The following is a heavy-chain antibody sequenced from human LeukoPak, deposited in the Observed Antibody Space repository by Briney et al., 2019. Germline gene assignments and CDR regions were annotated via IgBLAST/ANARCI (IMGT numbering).Heavy chain of an antibody. CDR2: IIPIFGTA. CDR1: GGTFSSYA. J-gene: IGHJ6*02. Sequence: SVKVSCKASGGTFSSYAISWVRQAPGQGLEWMGGIIPIFGTANYAQKFQGRVTITADESTSTAYMELSSLRSEDTAVYYCASPPLIDTAKDNTDYYYYGMDVWGQGTTVTVSS. V-gene: IGHV1-69*13. D-gene: IGHD5-18*01. CDR3: ASPPLIDTAKDNTDYYYYGMDV.